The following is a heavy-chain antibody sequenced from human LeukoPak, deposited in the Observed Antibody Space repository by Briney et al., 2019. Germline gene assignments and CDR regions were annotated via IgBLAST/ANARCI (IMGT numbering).Heavy chain of an antibody. J-gene: IGHJ4*02. CDR2: ISTSSSYI. D-gene: IGHD5-18*01. V-gene: IGHV3-21*01. CDR3: ARTSDKPMVLTTDFDY. Sequence: GGSLRLSCAASGFTFSSYSMNWVRQAPGKGLEWVSSISTSSSYIYYADSLKGRFTIYRHNGTNSLYLPMKSLRAKDVSVYSSARTSDKPMVLTTDFDYWGQGTLVTVSS. CDR1: GFTFSSYS.